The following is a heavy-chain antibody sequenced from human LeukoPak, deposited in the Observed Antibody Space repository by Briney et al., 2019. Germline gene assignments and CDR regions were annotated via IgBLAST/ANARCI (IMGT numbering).Heavy chain of an antibody. D-gene: IGHD2-2*01. V-gene: IGHV3-23*01. CDR2: ISGSGGST. J-gene: IGHJ6*03. Sequence: GGSLRLSCAASGFTFSSYAMSWVRQAPGKGLGWVSAISGSGGSTYYADSVKGRFTISRDNSKNTLYLQMNSLRAEDTAVYYCAKVSRFCSSTSCHYYYYYMDVWGKGTTVTVSS. CDR3: AKVSRFCSSTSCHYYYYYMDV. CDR1: GFTFSSYA.